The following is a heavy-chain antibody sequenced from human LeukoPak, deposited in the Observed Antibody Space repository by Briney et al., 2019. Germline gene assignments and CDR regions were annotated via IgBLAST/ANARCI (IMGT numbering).Heavy chain of an antibody. CDR3: ARGVYGSGDY. V-gene: IGHV4-39*07. Sequence: ASETLSLTCTVSGGSISSSSYYWGWIRQPPGKGLEWIGSIYYSGSTYYNPSLKSRVTISVDTSKNQFSLKLTSVTAADTAVYYCARGVYGSGDYWGQGTLVTVSS. CDR2: IYYSGST. J-gene: IGHJ4*02. D-gene: IGHD3-10*01. CDR1: GGSISSSSYY.